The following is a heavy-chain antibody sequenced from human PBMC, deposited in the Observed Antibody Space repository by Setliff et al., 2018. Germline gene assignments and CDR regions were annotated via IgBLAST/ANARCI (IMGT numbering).Heavy chain of an antibody. CDR1: GGSISSGSYY. V-gene: IGHV4-61*02. Sequence: KPSETLSLTCAVSGGSISSGSYYWSWIRQPAGKGLEWVGRLHTSGSTNYNPSLKSRVTMSVDTARNQFSLRLNSVTAADTAVYYCARDRTIFGVDNFYYYMDVWGRGSTVTVSS. D-gene: IGHD3-3*01. J-gene: IGHJ6*03. CDR2: LHTSGST. CDR3: ARDRTIFGVDNFYYYMDV.